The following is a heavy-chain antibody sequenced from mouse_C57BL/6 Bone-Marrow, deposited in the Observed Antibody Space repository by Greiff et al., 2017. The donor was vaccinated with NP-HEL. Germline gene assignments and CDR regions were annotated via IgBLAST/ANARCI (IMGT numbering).Heavy chain of an antibody. CDR2: IRNKANNHAT. J-gene: IGHJ1*03. D-gene: IGHD1-1*01. CDR1: GFTFSDAW. V-gene: IGHV6-6*01. CDR3: TSFITTVVARGYFDV. Sequence: EVKLEESGGGLVQPGGSMKLSCAASGFTFSDAWMDWVRQSPEKGLEWVAEIRNKANNHATYYAESVKGRFTISRDDSKSSVYLQMNSLRAEDTGIYYCTSFITTVVARGYFDVWGTGTTVTVSS.